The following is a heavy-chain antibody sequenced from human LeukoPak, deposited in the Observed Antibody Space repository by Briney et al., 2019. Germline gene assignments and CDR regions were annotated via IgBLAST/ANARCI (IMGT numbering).Heavy chain of an antibody. CDR2: ISGAGGST. V-gene: IGHV3-23*01. D-gene: IGHD1-1*01. CDR1: GFTFSSYA. Sequence: GGSLRLSCAASGFTFSSYAMSWVRQAPGKGLGWVSGISGAGGSTYYADSVKGRFTISRDNSKDTLYLQMNSLRAEDTAIYYCVKLRTGTATNFDYWGLGTLVTVSS. CDR3: VKLRTGTATNFDY. J-gene: IGHJ4*02.